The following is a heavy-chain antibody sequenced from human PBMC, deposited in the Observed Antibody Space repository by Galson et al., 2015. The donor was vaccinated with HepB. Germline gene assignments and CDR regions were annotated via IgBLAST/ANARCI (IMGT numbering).Heavy chain of an antibody. J-gene: IGHJ4*02. CDR2: ISGSGGST. CDR1: GFTFSSYA. D-gene: IGHD1-26*01. Sequence: SLRLSCAASGFTFSSYAMSWVRQAPGKGLEWVSAISGSGGSTYCADSVKGRFTISRDNSKNTLYLQMNSLRAEDTAVYYCASLGGSYGYAYWGQGTLVTVSS. CDR3: ASLGGSYGYAY. V-gene: IGHV3-23*01.